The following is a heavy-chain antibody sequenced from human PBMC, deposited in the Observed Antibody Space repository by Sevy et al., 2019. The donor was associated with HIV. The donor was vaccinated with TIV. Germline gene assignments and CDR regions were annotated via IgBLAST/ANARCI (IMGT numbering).Heavy chain of an antibody. Sequence: GESLKISCAASGFTFSSYSMNWVRQAPGKGLEWVSSISSSSSYIYYADSVKGRFTISRDNAKNSLYLQMNSLRAGDTAVYYCARSPGNSGWFDAFDIWGQGTMVTVSS. CDR2: ISSSSSYI. D-gene: IGHD5-12*01. V-gene: IGHV3-21*01. J-gene: IGHJ3*02. CDR3: ARSPGNSGWFDAFDI. CDR1: GFTFSSYS.